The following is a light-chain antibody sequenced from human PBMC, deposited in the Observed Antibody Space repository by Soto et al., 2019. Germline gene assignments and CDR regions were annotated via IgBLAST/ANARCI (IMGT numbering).Light chain of an antibody. CDR2: AAS. CDR3: QQSYSTPPYT. J-gene: IGKJ2*01. V-gene: IGKV1-39*01. CDR1: QTISSW. Sequence: DIQMTQSPSTLSGSVGDRVTITCRASQTISSWLAWYQQKPGKAPKLLIYAASSLQSGVPSRFSGSGSETDFTLTISSLQPEDFATYYCQQSYSTPPYTFGQGTKLEIK.